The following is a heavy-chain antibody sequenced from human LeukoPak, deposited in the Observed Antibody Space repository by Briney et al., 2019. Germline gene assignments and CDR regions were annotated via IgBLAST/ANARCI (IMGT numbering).Heavy chain of an antibody. V-gene: IGHV3-48*03. J-gene: IGHJ4*02. Sequence: GGSLRLSCAASGFTFSSYEMNWVRQAAGKGLEWVSYISSSGSTIYYADSVKGRFTISRDNAKNSLYLQMNSLRAEDTAVYYCATAGYRASYWGQGTLVTVSS. CDR1: GFTFSSYE. D-gene: IGHD6-13*01. CDR2: ISSSGSTI. CDR3: ATAGYRASY.